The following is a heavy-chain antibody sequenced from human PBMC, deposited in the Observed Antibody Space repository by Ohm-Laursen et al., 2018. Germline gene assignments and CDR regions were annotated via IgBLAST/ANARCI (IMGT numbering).Heavy chain of an antibody. J-gene: IGHJ4*02. Sequence: SQTLSLTCTVSGGSISSGGYYWSWIRQHPGKGLEWIGYIYYSGSTYYNPSLKSRVTISVDTSKNQFSLKLNSLIAADTAVYYCAKVVASTSIDFWGQGILVTVSS. V-gene: IGHV4-31*03. CDR3: AKVVASTSIDF. CDR1: GGSISSGGYY. CDR2: IYYSGST. D-gene: IGHD1-26*01.